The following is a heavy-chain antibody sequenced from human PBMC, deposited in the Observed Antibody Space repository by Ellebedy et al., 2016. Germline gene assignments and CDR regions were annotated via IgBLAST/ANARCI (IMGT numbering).Heavy chain of an antibody. CDR1: GFSFSNFG. V-gene: IGHV3-48*04. CDR3: AREVGWIDY. CDR2: ISSSSSTI. D-gene: IGHD6-19*01. Sequence: GGSLRLSXAASGFSFSNFGMNWVRQAPGKGLEWVSYISSSSSTIKYADSVRGRFTISRDNAKNSLYLQMNSLRVEDTAVYYCAREVGWIDYWGQGTLVTVSS. J-gene: IGHJ4*02.